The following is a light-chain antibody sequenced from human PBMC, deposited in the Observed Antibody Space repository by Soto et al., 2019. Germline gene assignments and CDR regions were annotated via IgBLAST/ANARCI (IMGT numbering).Light chain of an antibody. CDR1: QNIHNH. CDR2: DAI. CDR3: QQYDNWPPCT. Sequence: DKLMSQSPATLSVSPGERVTLSCRASQNIHNHMSWFLQKPGQTPRLLIYDAIIRAPDVPARFSGSWSGTEFTLTINSLQSEDFAVYYCQQYDNWPPCTFGQGTKLEVK. V-gene: IGKV3-15*01. J-gene: IGKJ2*02.